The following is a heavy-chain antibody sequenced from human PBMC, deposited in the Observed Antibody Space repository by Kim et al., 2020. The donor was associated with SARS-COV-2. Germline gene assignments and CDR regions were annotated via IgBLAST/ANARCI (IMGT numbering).Heavy chain of an antibody. V-gene: IGHV3-23*01. D-gene: IGHD1-26*01. J-gene: IGHJ4*02. CDR3: AKGHTETIGGIDY. Sequence: GGSLRLYCAASGFTFSNYAMSWVRQAPGMGLEWVSFISDSGGSTYYADSVKGQFTFSRDNSKNTLYLQMTSLRAEDTALYYCAKGHTETIGGIDYWGQGTLVTVSS. CDR2: ISDSGGST. CDR1: GFTFSNYA.